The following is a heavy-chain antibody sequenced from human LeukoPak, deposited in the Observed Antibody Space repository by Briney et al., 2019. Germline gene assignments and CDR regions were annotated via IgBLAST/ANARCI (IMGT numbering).Heavy chain of an antibody. V-gene: IGHV1-8*01. CDR2: MNPNSGNT. CDR1: GYTFTSYD. CDR3: ARAMATMVRGVIIATALKN. D-gene: IGHD3-10*01. Sequence: ASVKVSCKASGYTFTSYDINWVRQATGEGLEWMGWMNPNSGNTGYAQKFQGRVTMTRNTSISTAYMELSSLRSEDTAVYYCARAMATMVRGVIIATALKNWGQGTLVTVSS. J-gene: IGHJ4*02.